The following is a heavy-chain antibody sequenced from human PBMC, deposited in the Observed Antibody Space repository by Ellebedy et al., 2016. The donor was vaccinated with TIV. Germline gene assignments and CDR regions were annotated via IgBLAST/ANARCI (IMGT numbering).Heavy chain of an antibody. V-gene: IGHV3-30*07. CDR3: AKDFIYGDHADY. J-gene: IGHJ4*02. Sequence: GESLKISCAASGLTLSRHGVHWVRQAPGKGLEWVAVIWYDGSTKFYADSVQGRFTIPRDNSKNTLYLQMNSLRAEDTTLYYCAKDFIYGDHADYWGQGTLVTVSS. D-gene: IGHD4-17*01. CDR2: IWYDGSTK. CDR1: GLTLSRHG.